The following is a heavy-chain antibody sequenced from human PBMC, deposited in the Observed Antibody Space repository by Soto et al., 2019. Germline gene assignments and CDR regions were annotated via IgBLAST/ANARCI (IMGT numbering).Heavy chain of an antibody. CDR1: GFSVSNARMG. CDR2: IFSNDEK. CDR3: ARILYCRGGSCYSDAFDI. J-gene: IGHJ3*02. V-gene: IGHV2-26*01. Sequence: QVTLKESGPVLVKPTETLTLTCTVSGFSVSNARMGVSWIRQPPGKAREWLAHIFSNDEKSYSTSLKSRLTISKDTSKSQVVLTMTNMDPVDTATYYCARILYCRGGSCYSDAFDIWGQGTMVTVSS. D-gene: IGHD2-15*01.